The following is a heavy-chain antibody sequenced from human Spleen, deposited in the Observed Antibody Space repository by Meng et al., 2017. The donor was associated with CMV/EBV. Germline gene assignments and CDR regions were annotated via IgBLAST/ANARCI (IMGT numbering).Heavy chain of an antibody. Sequence: GEFLKISCAASGFSFSAYWMHWVRQVPGKGLMWVSRVTNDGRATYADSVKGRFTISRDDATSTLYLQMTSLRAEDTAVYYCARDGSYNLDYWGQGTLVTVSS. CDR3: ARDGSYNLDY. CDR1: GFSFSAYW. CDR2: VTNDGRAT. V-gene: IGHV3-74*01. J-gene: IGHJ4*02. D-gene: IGHD1-26*01.